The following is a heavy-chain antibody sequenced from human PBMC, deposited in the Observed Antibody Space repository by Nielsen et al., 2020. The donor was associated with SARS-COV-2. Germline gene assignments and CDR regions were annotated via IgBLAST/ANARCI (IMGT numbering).Heavy chain of an antibody. CDR3: TLLQEHL. CDR1: GFTFDDYA. CDR2: ISWNSGSI. V-gene: IGHV3-9*01. J-gene: IGHJ6*01. Sequence: SLKISCAASGFTFDDYAMHWVRQAPGKGLEWVSGISWNSGSIAYADSVKGRFTTSRDNAKNSLHLQMNSLHQGPIGLPPGTLLQEHLWG.